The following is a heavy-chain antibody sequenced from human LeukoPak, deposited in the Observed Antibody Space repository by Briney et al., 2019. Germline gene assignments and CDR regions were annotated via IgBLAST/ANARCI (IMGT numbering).Heavy chain of an antibody. D-gene: IGHD3-10*01. V-gene: IGHV3-33*01. CDR2: IWYDGSNK. Sequence: GGSLRLSCAASGFTFSSYGMHWVRQAPGKGLEWVAVIWYDGSNKYYAYSVKGRFTISRDNSKNTLYLQMNSLRAEDRAVYYCARDRFNYYGSGSYFSPPPFDYWGQGTLVTVSS. CDR1: GFTFSSYG. J-gene: IGHJ4*02. CDR3: ARDRFNYYGSGSYFSPPPFDY.